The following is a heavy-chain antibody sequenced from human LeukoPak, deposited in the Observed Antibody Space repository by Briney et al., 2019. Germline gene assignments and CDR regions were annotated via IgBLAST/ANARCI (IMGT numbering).Heavy chain of an antibody. Sequence: PGGSLRLSRAPSAFSFSSYALSWVRQAPGKGLEWVSAIDGGGGTPYYADSVRGRLTISRDNSKNTLYLQMNSLRAEDATVYYCATGFNNGIPVVGNRYYFDYWGQGTLVTVSS. CDR2: IDGGGGTP. CDR1: AFSFSSYA. CDR3: ATGFNNGIPVVGNRYYFDY. V-gene: IGHV3-23*01. J-gene: IGHJ4*02. D-gene: IGHD6-13*01.